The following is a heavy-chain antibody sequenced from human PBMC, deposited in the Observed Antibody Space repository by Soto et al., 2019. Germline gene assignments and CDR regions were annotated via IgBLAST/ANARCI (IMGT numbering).Heavy chain of an antibody. CDR1: GVTXTRQD. V-gene: IGHV1-69*13. Sequence: SXKVSFKASGVTXTRQDRRLVRQAPGQGLEWMGGIIPIFGTPKYAEKFQDRVTITADEYTSTAYMELRSLTSEDTAVYYCATNEGRDGYSFDYWGQGTLVTVPQ. D-gene: IGHD5-12*01. J-gene: IGHJ4*02. CDR3: ATNEGRDGYSFDY. CDR2: IIPIFGTP.